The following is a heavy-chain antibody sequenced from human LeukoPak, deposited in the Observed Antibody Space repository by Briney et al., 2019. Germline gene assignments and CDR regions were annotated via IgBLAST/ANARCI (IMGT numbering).Heavy chain of an antibody. V-gene: IGHV4-30-4*08. CDR3: ARELSYSLSRSYYFGY. CDR1: GGSISSGDYY. J-gene: IGHJ4*02. D-gene: IGHD4-11*01. Sequence: PSQTLSLTCTVSGGSISSGDYYWSWIRQPPGKGLEWIGYIYYSGSTYYNPSLKSRVTISVDTSKNQFSLKLSSVTAADTAVYYCARELSYSLSRSYYFGYWGQGTLVTVSS. CDR2: IYYSGST.